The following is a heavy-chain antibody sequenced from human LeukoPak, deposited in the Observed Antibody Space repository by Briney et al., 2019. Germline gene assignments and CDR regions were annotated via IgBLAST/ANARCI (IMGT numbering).Heavy chain of an antibody. V-gene: IGHV3-64*01. Sequence: GGSLRLSCAASGFTFSSYAMHWVRQAPGKGLGYVSAISSNGGSTYYANSVKGRFTISRDNSKNTLYLQMGSLRAEDMAVYYCARDSSSWYYFDYWGQGTLVTVSS. D-gene: IGHD6-13*01. CDR3: ARDSSSWYYFDY. CDR2: ISSNGGST. CDR1: GFTFSSYA. J-gene: IGHJ4*02.